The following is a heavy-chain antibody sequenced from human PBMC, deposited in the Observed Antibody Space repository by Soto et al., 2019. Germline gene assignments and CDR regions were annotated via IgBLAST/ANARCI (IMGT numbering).Heavy chain of an antibody. J-gene: IGHJ4*02. V-gene: IGHV4-39*01. CDR1: GGSISSSSYY. Sequence: SETLSLTCTVSGGSISSSSYYWGWIRQPPGKGLEWIGSIYYSGSTYYNPSLKSRVTISVDTSKNQLSLKLSSVTAADTAVYYCARLKPGIAVDFDYWGQGTLVTVSS. D-gene: IGHD6-19*01. CDR2: IYYSGST. CDR3: ARLKPGIAVDFDY.